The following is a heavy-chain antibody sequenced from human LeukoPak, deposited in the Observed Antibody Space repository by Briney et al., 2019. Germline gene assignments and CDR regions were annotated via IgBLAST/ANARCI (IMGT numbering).Heavy chain of an antibody. CDR3: ARDVTGDYDRAFDI. J-gene: IGHJ3*02. CDR2: IYYSGST. V-gene: IGHV4-30-4*08. D-gene: IGHD3-3*01. CDR1: GGSISSGDYY. Sequence: PSETLSLTCTVSGGSISSGDYYWSWIRQPPGKGLEWIGYIYYSGSTYYNPSLKSRVTISVDTSKNQFSLKLSPVTAADTAVYYCARDVTGDYDRAFDIWGQGTMVTVPS.